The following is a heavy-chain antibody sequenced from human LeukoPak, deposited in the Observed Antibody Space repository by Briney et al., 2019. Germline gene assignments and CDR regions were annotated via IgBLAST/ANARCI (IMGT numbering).Heavy chain of an antibody. D-gene: IGHD6-19*01. CDR3: TKGASGWHFDY. CDR1: GFTFSDYG. V-gene: IGHV3-30*02. J-gene: IGHJ4*02. CDR2: IRYDGVNK. Sequence: PGGSLRLSCAASGFTFSDYGMHWVRQAPGKGLEWVTFIRYDGVNKFYADSVKGRFIVSRDNSKNTLYLQINSLRPEDTALYYCTKGASGWHFDYWGQGTLVTVSS.